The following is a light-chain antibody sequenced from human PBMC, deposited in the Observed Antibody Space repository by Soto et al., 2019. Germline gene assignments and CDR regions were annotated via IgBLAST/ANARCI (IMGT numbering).Light chain of an antibody. CDR3: QQRSNWLLT. CDR2: DAS. V-gene: IGKV3-11*01. CDR1: QSVSSY. J-gene: IGKJ4*01. Sequence: EIVFTQSPATLSLSPGERATLSCRASQSVSSYLAWYQQKPGQAPRLLIYDASNRATGIPARFSGSGSGTDFTLTISRLEPEDFAVYYCQQRSNWLLTFGGGT.